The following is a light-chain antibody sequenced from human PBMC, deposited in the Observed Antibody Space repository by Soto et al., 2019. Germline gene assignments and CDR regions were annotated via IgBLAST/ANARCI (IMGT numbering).Light chain of an antibody. J-gene: IGLJ2*01. CDR2: EID. CDR3: SAYRRGIIV. V-gene: IGLV2-14*01. Sequence: QSALTQPASVSGSPGQSITISCTGTNNDVGGHMYVSWYQHQAGKVHKLIIYEIDNRPSGVSDRFSGSKSGNTASLTISGLQAEEEAAYYCSAYRRGIIVFGGGTKVTVL. CDR1: NNDVGGHMY.